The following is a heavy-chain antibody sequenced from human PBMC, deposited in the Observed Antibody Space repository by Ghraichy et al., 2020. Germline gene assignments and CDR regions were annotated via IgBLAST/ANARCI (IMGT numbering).Heavy chain of an antibody. Sequence: GGSLRLSCAASGFTVSSNYMSWVRQAPGKGLEWVSFIYSGGSTYYADSVKGRFTISRDNSKNTLYLQMNSLRAEDTAVYYCARGRSRGGYSYADFDYWGQGTLVTVSS. D-gene: IGHD5-18*01. CDR2: IYSGGST. V-gene: IGHV3-53*01. CDR1: GFTVSSNY. J-gene: IGHJ4*02. CDR3: ARGRSRGGYSYADFDY.